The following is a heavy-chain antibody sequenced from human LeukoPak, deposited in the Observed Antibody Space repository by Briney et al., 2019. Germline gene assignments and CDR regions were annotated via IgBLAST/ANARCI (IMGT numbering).Heavy chain of an antibody. CDR1: GFTFSSYG. CDR2: ISGSGGST. Sequence: GGPLRLSCAASGFTFSSYGMSWVRQAPGKGLEWVSAISGSGGSTYYADSVKGRFTISRDNSKNTLYLQMNSLRAEDTAVYYCAKDQGVWDSSGYYRYFDYWGQGTLVTVSS. CDR3: AKDQGVWDSSGYYRYFDY. V-gene: IGHV3-23*01. D-gene: IGHD3-22*01. J-gene: IGHJ4*02.